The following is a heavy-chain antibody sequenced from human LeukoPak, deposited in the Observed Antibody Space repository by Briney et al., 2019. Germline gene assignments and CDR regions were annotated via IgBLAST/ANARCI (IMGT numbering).Heavy chain of an antibody. CDR3: ARVDTVGTVNPFY. CDR1: GYTFSAFY. J-gene: IGHJ4*02. CDR2: LRPDTGAT. V-gene: IGHV1-2*02. D-gene: IGHD5-12*01. Sequence: GASVKVSCKTSGYTFSAFYIHWVRQVPGQGLEWMGWLRPDTGATNFAQNFLGRVTMTGDTSISTAYMELSRLRPDDTAAYYCARVDTVGTVNPFYWGQGTLVTVSS.